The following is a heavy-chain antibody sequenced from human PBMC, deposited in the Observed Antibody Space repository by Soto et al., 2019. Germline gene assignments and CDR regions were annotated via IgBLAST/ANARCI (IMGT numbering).Heavy chain of an antibody. CDR3: ARDEGGDYSYNWFDP. J-gene: IGHJ5*02. CDR2: IYYSGST. CDR1: GGSISSGGYY. D-gene: IGHD4-17*01. Sequence: QVQLQESGPGLVKPSQTLSLTCTVSGGSISSGGYYWSWIRQHPGKGLEWIGYIYYSGSTYYNPSLKRRVTISVDTSKNPFSLKLSSVTAADTAVYYCARDEGGDYSYNWFDPWGQGTLVTVSS. V-gene: IGHV4-31*03.